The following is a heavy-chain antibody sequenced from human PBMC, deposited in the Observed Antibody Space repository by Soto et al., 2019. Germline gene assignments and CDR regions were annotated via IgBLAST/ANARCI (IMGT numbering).Heavy chain of an antibody. CDR2: INPSDKST. CDR1: GYTFTSYY. CDR3: ASARGWFDP. J-gene: IGHJ5*02. V-gene: IGHV1-46*01. Sequence: QVQLVQSGAEVKKPGASVKVSCKASGYTFTSYYMHWVRQAPGQGLEWMGVINPSDKSTTYAQKFQGRVTMTRDTSTSTVYMELTSLRSEDTAVYDCASARGWFDPWGHGTLVTVSS. D-gene: IGHD3-10*01.